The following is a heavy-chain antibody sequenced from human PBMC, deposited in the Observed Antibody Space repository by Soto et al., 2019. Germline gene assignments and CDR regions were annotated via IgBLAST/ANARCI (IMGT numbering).Heavy chain of an antibody. CDR1: GFTFSSYG. J-gene: IGHJ6*02. V-gene: IGHV3-33*01. CDR2: IWYDGSNK. CDR3: ASKAVAGEEYYYYYYGMAV. Sequence: QVQLVESGGGVVQPGRSLRLSCAASGFTFSSYGRHWVRQAPGKGRAWVAVIWYDGSNKYYADSLKGLFTISIENYKNTLYLQLNRLRAEDTAVDYCASKAVAGEEYYYYYYGMAVWGPGPTVTVSS. D-gene: IGHD6-19*01.